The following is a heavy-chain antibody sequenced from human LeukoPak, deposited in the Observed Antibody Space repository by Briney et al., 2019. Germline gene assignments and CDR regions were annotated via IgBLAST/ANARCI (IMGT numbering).Heavy chain of an antibody. V-gene: IGHV3-30*02. CDR2: IRYDGSNK. CDR3: AKDGYDFWSSKLR. D-gene: IGHD3-3*01. CDR1: GFTFSSYG. J-gene: IGHJ4*02. Sequence: GGSLRLSCAASGFTFSSYGMHWVRQAPGKGLEWVAFIRYDGSNKYYADSVKGRFTISRDNSKNTLYLQMNSLRAEDTAVYYCAKDGYDFWSSKLRWGQGTLVTVSS.